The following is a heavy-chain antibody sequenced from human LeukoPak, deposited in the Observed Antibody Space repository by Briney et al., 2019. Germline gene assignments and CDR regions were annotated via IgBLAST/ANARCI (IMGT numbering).Heavy chain of an antibody. V-gene: IGHV3-11*01. CDR3: ARDRGNYDPGDWFDS. D-gene: IGHD4-23*01. CDR1: GFTFSDYY. CDR2: ISGSGSIL. Sequence: GGSLRLSCAASGFTFSDYYMSWLRQAPGKGLEWVSYISGSGSILYYAASVRGRFTISRDNAKNSLFLQMNSLRAEDTAVYYCARDRGNYDPGDWFDSWGQGTLVSV. J-gene: IGHJ5*01.